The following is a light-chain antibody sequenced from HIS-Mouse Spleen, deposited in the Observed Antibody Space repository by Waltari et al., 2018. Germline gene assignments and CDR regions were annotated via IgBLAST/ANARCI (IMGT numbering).Light chain of an antibody. V-gene: IGKV1-8*01. CDR3: QQYYSYPWT. CDR1: QGIISY. CDR2: AAS. Sequence: AIRMTQSPSSFPASTGDRVTITCRASQGIISYLAWYQQKPGKAPKLLIYAASTLQSGVPSRFSGSGSGTDFTLTISCLQSEDFATYYCQQYYSYPWTFGQGTKVEIK. J-gene: IGKJ1*01.